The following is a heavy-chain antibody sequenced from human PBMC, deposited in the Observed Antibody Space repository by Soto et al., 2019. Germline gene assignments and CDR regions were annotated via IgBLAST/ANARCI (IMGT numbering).Heavy chain of an antibody. CDR3: ARSYPGYSGYDYEP. D-gene: IGHD5-12*01. CDR2: IIPILGIA. Sequence: ASVKVSCKASGGTFSSYTISWVRQAPGQGLEWMGRIIPILGIANYAQKFQGRVTITADKSTSTAYMELSSLRSEDTAVYYCARSYPGYSGYDYEPWGQGTLVTVSS. CDR1: GGTFSSYT. J-gene: IGHJ5*02. V-gene: IGHV1-69*02.